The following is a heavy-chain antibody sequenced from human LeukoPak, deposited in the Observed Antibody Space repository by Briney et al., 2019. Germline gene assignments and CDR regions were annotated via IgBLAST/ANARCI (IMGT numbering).Heavy chain of an antibody. Sequence: SETLPLTCNVSGGSISSSSSYWGWIRQPPGKGLEWIGSMYYSGSTYYNPSLKSRATISADTSKNQFHLKLSSVTAADTAVYYCARPDYEDGYAFDIWGQGTMVTVSS. CDR3: ARPDYEDGYAFDI. J-gene: IGHJ3*02. CDR1: GGSISSSSSY. V-gene: IGHV4-39*01. D-gene: IGHD4-17*01. CDR2: MYYSGST.